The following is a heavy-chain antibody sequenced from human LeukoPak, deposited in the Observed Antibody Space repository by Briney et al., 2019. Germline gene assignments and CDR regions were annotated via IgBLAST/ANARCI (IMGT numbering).Heavy chain of an antibody. Sequence: SETLSLTCTVSGGSISSYYWSWIRQPPGKGLEWIGYIYYSGSTNYNPSLKSRVTISVDTSKNQFSLKLSSVTAADTAVYYCARANGYYYGSGSYYRPTYYYYMDVWGKGTTVTISS. V-gene: IGHV4-59*08. CDR1: GGSISSYY. CDR2: IYYSGST. CDR3: ARANGYYYGSGSYYRPTYYYYMDV. D-gene: IGHD3-10*01. J-gene: IGHJ6*03.